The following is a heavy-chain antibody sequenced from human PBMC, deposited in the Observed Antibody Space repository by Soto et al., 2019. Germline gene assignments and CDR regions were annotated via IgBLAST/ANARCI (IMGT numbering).Heavy chain of an antibody. CDR1: GFSLSTSGVG. Sequence: SGPTLVKPTQTLTLTCTFSGFSLSTSGVGVGWIRQPPGKALEWLALIYWDDDKGYSPSLKSRLTITKDTSKNQVVLTMTNMDPVDTATYYCAHSSHPYSLVGCYFDYWGQGTLVTVSS. CDR3: AHSSHPYSLVGCYFDY. J-gene: IGHJ4*02. V-gene: IGHV2-5*02. D-gene: IGHD2-15*01. CDR2: IYWDDDK.